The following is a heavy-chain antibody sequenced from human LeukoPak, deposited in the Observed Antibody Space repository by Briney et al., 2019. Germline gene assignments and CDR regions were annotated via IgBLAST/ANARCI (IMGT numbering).Heavy chain of an antibody. V-gene: IGHV3-11*04. CDR2: ISSSGSTI. CDR3: ARADKSPAEVDFQH. J-gene: IGHJ1*01. CDR1: GFTFSDYY. D-gene: IGHD1-14*01. Sequence: GGSLRLSCAASGFTFSDYYMSWIRQAPGKGLEWVSYISSSGSTIYYADSVKGRFTISRDNAKNSLYLQMNSLRAEDTAVYYCARADKSPAEVDFQHWGQGTLVTVSS.